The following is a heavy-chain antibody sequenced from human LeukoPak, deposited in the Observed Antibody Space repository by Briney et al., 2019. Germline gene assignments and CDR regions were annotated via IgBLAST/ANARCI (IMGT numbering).Heavy chain of an antibody. J-gene: IGHJ5*02. Sequence: SGTLSLTCTVSGGSISSYYWSWIRQPPGKGLEWIGYIYYSGSTNYNPSLKSRVTISVDTSKNQFSLKLSSVTAADTAVYYCARVKRVVITKDLWFDPWGQGTLVTVSS. D-gene: IGHD3-22*01. V-gene: IGHV4-59*01. CDR2: IYYSGST. CDR3: ARVKRVVITKDLWFDP. CDR1: GGSISSYY.